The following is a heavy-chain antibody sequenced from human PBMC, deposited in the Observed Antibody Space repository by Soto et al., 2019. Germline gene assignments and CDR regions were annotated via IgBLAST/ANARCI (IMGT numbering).Heavy chain of an antibody. CDR2: ISTSGTT. D-gene: IGHD6-19*01. Sequence: TLSLTCTVSGASISSYFWTWIRQPAGKGLDWIGRISTSGTTNYNPSLKSRVTMSVDTSKNHFSLNLSSVTAADTAVYYCAREAGPDRWFDPWGQGTLVTVSS. V-gene: IGHV4-4*07. CDR3: AREAGPDRWFDP. J-gene: IGHJ5*02. CDR1: GASISSYF.